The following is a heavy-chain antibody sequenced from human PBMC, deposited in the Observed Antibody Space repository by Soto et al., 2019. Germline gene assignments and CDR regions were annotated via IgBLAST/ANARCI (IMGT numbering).Heavy chain of an antibody. CDR2: IIPIFGTA. Sequence: QVQLVQSGAEVKKPGSSVKVSCKASGGTFSSYAISWVRQAPGQGLEWMGGIIPIFGTANYAQKFQGRVTITADESTSTAYMELSSLRSEDTAVYYCARPNLRLGELLSTYYYYYGMDVWGQGTTITVSS. D-gene: IGHD3-16*01. CDR1: GGTFSSYA. J-gene: IGHJ6*02. V-gene: IGHV1-69*01. CDR3: ARPNLRLGELLSTYYYYYGMDV.